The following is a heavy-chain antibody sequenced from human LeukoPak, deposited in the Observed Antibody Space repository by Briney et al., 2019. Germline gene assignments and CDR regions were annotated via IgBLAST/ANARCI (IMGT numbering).Heavy chain of an antibody. CDR2: IYHSGST. V-gene: IGHV4-4*02. J-gene: IGHJ4*02. CDR1: VGSISSSNG. CDR3: ANLRGATGSSYFDY. Sequence: PSETLSLTCAVSVGSISSSNGWSWVRQPPGKGLEWIGEIYHSGSTNYNPSLKSRVIISVDKSKNQFSLNLSSVTAADTAIYYCANLRGATGSSYFDYWGQGTLVTVSS. D-gene: IGHD2-15*01.